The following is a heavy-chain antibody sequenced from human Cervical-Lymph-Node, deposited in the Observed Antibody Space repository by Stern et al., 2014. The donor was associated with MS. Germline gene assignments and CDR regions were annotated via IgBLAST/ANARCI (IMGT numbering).Heavy chain of an antibody. Sequence: QVQLVQSGSELKKAGASVKISCKASGYPFISYAMNWVRQAPGQGLEWMGRIHTDTGEPTYAQGFTGRFVFSLDTSVSTAYLQINNLKAEDTAIYFCTSLVWGSYRGDYWGQGTLVSVSS. V-gene: IGHV7-4-1*02. D-gene: IGHD3-16*01. CDR1: GYPFISYA. J-gene: IGHJ4*02. CDR2: IHTDTGEP. CDR3: TSLVWGSYRGDY.